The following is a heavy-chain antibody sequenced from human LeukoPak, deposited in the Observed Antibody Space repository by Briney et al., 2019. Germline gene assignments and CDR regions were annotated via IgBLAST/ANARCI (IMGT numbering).Heavy chain of an antibody. CDR3: ARSSAREYCSSSTCYLIGAFDI. CDR2: AYSDGSST. D-gene: IGHD2-2*01. V-gene: IGHV3-74*01. CDR1: GFTFSSYW. J-gene: IGHJ3*02. Sequence: PGGSLRLSCAASGFTFSSYWIHWVRQAPGKGLVWVSCAYSDGSSTTDADSVKGRFTISRDNAKNSLYLQMNSLRAEDTAVYYCARSSAREYCSSSTCYLIGAFDIWGQGTMVTVSS.